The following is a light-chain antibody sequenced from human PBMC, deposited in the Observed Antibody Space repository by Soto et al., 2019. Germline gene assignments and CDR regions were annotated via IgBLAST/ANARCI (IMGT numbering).Light chain of an antibody. CDR2: LNSDGSH. V-gene: IGLV4-69*01. CDR1: SGHSSYA. CDR3: QTWGTGTRGV. J-gene: IGLJ3*02. Sequence: QSALTQSPSASASLGASVKLTCTLSSGHSSYAIAWHQQQPEKGPRYLMKLNSDGSHSKGDGIPDRFSGSSSGAERYLTISSLQSEDEADYYCQTWGTGTRGVFGGGTKLTVL.